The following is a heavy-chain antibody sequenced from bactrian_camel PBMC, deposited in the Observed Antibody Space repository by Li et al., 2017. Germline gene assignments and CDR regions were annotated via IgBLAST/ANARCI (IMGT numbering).Heavy chain of an antibody. CDR3: AAGVFSGGGCARGQDDYNY. D-gene: IGHD3*01. CDR2: IDSDGIT. Sequence: HVQLVESGGGSVQVGGSLKLACAASTYHGSSTCMAWFRQAPGSEREFVSAIDSDGITTNADSVKGRFTISKDNDKNTLFLQMTSLKPEDTARYYCAAGVFSGGGCARGQDDYNYWGQGTQVTVS. V-gene: IGHV3S53*01. CDR1: TYHGSSTC. J-gene: IGHJ4*01.